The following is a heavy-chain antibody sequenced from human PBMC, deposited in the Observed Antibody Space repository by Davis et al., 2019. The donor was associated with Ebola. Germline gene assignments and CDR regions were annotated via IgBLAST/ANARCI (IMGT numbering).Heavy chain of an antibody. CDR2: IWYDGSNK. CDR1: GFTFSSYG. Sequence: PGGSLRLSCAASGFTFSSYGMHWVRQAPGKGLEWVAVIWYDGSNKYYADSVKGRFTISRDNSKNTLYLQMNSLRAEDTAVYYCARDWAVGATTPPFDYWGQGTLVTVSS. V-gene: IGHV3-33*01. D-gene: IGHD1-26*01. CDR3: ARDWAVGATTPPFDY. J-gene: IGHJ4*02.